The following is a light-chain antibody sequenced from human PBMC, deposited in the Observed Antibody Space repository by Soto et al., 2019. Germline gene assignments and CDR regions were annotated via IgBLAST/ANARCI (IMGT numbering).Light chain of an antibody. V-gene: IGLV2-14*01. CDR2: DVS. CDR3: SSYTSSSTVV. CDR1: SSDVGAYNS. J-gene: IGLJ3*02. Sequence: QSALTQPASVSGSPGQSITISCTGTSSDVGAYNSVSWYQQHPGKAPKLIIYDVSNRPSGLSYRFSGSKSGNTASLTISGLQAEDEADYYCSSYTSSSTVVFGGGTKLTVL.